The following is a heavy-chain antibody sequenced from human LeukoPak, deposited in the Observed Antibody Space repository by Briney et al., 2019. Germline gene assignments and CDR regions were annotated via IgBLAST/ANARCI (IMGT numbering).Heavy chain of an antibody. D-gene: IGHD5-24*01. CDR3: ARDSRDGYNWLAAFDI. CDR2: IYTSGST. CDR1: GGSISSYY. V-gene: IGHV4-4*07. J-gene: IGHJ3*02. Sequence: PSETPSLTCTVSGGSISSYYWSWIRQPAGKGLEWIGRIYTSGSTNYNPSLKSRVTMSVDTSKNQFSLKLSSVTAAVTAVYYCARDSRDGYNWLAAFDIWGQGTMVTVSS.